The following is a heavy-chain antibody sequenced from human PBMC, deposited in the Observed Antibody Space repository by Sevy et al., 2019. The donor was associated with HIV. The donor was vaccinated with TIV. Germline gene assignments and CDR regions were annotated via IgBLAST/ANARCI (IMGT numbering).Heavy chain of an antibody. CDR2: VSYDGADK. J-gene: IGHJ4*02. CDR3: AKDMVDCSGGTCYSGAVSPFES. V-gene: IGHV3-30*18. Sequence: GGSLRLSCAASGFIFNNYDMYWIRQAPGKGLEWVATVSYDGADKDYADIVKGRFTISRDSSRSMLYLQMSRLRPEDTGVYFCAKDMVDCSGGTCYSGAVSPFESWGQGTLVTVSS. D-gene: IGHD2-15*01. CDR1: GFIFNNYD.